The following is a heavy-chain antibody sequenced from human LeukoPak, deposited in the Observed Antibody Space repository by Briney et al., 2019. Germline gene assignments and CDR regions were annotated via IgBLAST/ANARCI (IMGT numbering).Heavy chain of an antibody. D-gene: IGHD3-10*01. CDR2: IRGNGGNP. J-gene: IGHJ4*02. Sequence: GSLRLSCAASGFTFDDYAMHWVRQAPGKGLEFVSGIRGNGGNPYYAKSVKGRFTISRDNSKNTLYLQMGSLRTEDMAVYYCAREDSDYGPQDHWGQGTLVTV. CDR3: AREDSDYGPQDH. V-gene: IGHV3-64*01. CDR1: GFTFDDYA.